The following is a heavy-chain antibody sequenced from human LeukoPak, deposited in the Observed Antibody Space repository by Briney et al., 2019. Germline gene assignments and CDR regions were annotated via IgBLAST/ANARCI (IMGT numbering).Heavy chain of an antibody. CDR1: GYTFTNIG. V-gene: IGHV1-18*01. CDR2: ISTHNDIT. Sequence: EASVKVSYKASGYTFTNIGISWVRQAPGQGLEWMGWISTHNDITDYAQKFHGRVTMTKDTSTATVYMELRSLTSDDTAVYFCARSLHSYDIRGGHCYGYWGQGTLLTVSS. CDR3: ARSLHSYDIRGGHCYGY. J-gene: IGHJ4*02. D-gene: IGHD3-3*01.